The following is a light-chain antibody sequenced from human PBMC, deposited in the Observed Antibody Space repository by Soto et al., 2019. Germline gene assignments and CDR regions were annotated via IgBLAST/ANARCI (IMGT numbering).Light chain of an antibody. CDR3: QLHTHLPLT. CDR2: GAS. V-gene: IGKV3D-15*01. CDR1: QSVSSN. J-gene: IGKJ5*01. Sequence: ERVMTRGPATLCVYAGERATLSWIACQSVSSNLAWHQQRPGQAPRLLIYGASTRATGVPARFSGGGSGTAFTLTFTTLPSEDFPVYSCQLHTHLPLTIARGTRLEV.